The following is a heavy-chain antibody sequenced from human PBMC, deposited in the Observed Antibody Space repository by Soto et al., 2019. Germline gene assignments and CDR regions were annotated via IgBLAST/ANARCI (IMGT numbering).Heavy chain of an antibody. CDR3: ARHRYYDFWSGFRPAGTYSFDY. V-gene: IGHV5-10-1*01. CDR1: GYSFTSYW. J-gene: IGHJ4*02. Sequence: GESLKISCKGSGYSFTSYWISWVRQMPGKGLEWMGRIDPSDSYTNYSPSFQGHVTISADKSISTAYLQWSSLKASDTAMYYCARHRYYDFWSGFRPAGTYSFDYWGQGTLVTVSS. CDR2: IDPSDSYT. D-gene: IGHD3-3*01.